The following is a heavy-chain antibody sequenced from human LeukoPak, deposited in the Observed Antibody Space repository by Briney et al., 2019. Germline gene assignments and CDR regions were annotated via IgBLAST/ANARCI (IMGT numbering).Heavy chain of an antibody. CDR2: VYPDDSRT. CDR1: GYNFPKSW. V-gene: IGHV5-51*01. CDR3: ARPDYFASHD. Sequence: GESLKISCKASGYNFPKSWIGWVRQMPGKGLEWMAIVYPDDSRTKYSPSFQGQVTISADKSINTAYLQWSSLRAADTAMYYCARPDYFASHDWGQGTLVTVSS. J-gene: IGHJ4*02. D-gene: IGHD2/OR15-2a*01.